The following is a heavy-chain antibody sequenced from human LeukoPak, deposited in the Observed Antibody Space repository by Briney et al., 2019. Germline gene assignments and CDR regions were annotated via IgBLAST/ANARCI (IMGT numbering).Heavy chain of an antibody. V-gene: IGHV3-66*01. J-gene: IGHJ3*02. CDR1: GFTVSSNY. Sequence: GGSLRLSCAASGFTVSSNYMSWVRQAPGKGLEWVSVIYSGGSTYYADSVKGRFTISRDNSKNTLYLQMNSLRAEDTAVYYCASDIYGDPGSDAFDIWGQGTMVTVSS. CDR2: IYSGGST. CDR3: ASDIYGDPGSDAFDI. D-gene: IGHD4-17*01.